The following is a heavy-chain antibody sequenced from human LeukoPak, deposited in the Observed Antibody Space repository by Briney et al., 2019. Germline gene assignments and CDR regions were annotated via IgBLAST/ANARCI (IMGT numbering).Heavy chain of an antibody. J-gene: IGHJ6*02. CDR2: ISSSSSYI. CDR1: GFTFSSYS. D-gene: IGHD5-18*01. Sequence: PGGSLRLSCAASGFTFSSYSMNWVRQAPGKGLEWVSSISSSSSYIYYADSVKGRFTISRGNAKNSLYLQMNSLRAEDTAVYYCAKELWEGYVDYYYGMDVWGQGTTVTVSS. CDR3: AKELWEGYVDYYYGMDV. V-gene: IGHV3-21*01.